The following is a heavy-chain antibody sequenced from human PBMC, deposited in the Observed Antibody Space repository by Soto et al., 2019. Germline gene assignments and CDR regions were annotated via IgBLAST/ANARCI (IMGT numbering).Heavy chain of an antibody. D-gene: IGHD4-17*01. CDR1: GYTFTSYG. CDR3: ARDSELHSFDGDYGVFYF. V-gene: IGHV1-18*01. Sequence: GASVKVSCKASGYTFTSYGISWVRQAPGQGLEWMGWISAYNGNTNYAQKLQGRVTMTTDTSTSTAYMELRSLRSDDTAVYYCARDSELHSFDGDYGVFYFWGQGTLVPVSA. J-gene: IGHJ4*02. CDR2: ISAYNGNT.